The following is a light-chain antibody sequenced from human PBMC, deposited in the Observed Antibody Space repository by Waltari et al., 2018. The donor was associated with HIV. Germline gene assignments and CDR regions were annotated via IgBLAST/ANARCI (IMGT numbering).Light chain of an antibody. V-gene: IGKV3-20*01. Sequence: EIGLTQSPGTLSLSPGVRATLSCRDTPSVRNDYLAWYQPKPGQSPRLLIYGASSTATGVPDRFSGSESVTDFTLTVSRLEPEDFAVYYCKQYGNSPWTFGQGTKVE. J-gene: IGKJ1*01. CDR2: GAS. CDR3: KQYGNSPWT. CDR1: PSVRNDY.